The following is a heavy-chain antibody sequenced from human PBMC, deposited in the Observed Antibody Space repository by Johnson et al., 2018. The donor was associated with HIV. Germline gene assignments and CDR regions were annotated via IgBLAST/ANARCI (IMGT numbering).Heavy chain of an antibody. CDR2: IQYDGKNK. Sequence: QVQLVESGGGAVQPGGSLRISCTASGLTFSNYDMHWVRQSPGRWLEEVAFIQYDGKNKYYADSVKGRFTVSRDNSKNTLYLQMNSLRGEDTAVYYCARGSQGMVTIWNAFDIWGQGTMVTVSS. J-gene: IGHJ3*02. CDR1: GLTFSNYD. D-gene: IGHD5-24*01. CDR3: ARGSQGMVTIWNAFDI. V-gene: IGHV3-30*02.